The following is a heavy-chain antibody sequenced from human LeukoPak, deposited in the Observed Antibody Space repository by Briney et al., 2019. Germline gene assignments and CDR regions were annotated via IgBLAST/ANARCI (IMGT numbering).Heavy chain of an antibody. CDR1: GFTFSSYA. Sequence: GGSLRLSCAASGFTFSSYAMHWVRQAPGKGLEWVAVISYDGSNKYYADSVKGRFTISRDNSKNTLYLQMNSLRAEDTAVYYCARALGATGLRGAFDIWGQGTMVTVSS. CDR2: ISYDGSNK. V-gene: IGHV3-30-3*01. CDR3: ARALGATGLRGAFDI. J-gene: IGHJ3*02. D-gene: IGHD1-26*01.